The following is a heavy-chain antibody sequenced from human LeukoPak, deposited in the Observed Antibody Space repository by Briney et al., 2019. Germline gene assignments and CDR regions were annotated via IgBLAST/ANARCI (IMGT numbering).Heavy chain of an antibody. J-gene: IGHJ4*02. CDR2: IYPGDSDT. CDR3: AISGSYWYFDY. D-gene: IGHD1-26*01. Sequence: WIRQPPGKALEWMGIIYPGDSDTRYSPSFQGQVTISADKSISTAYLQWSSLKASDTAMYYCAISGSYWYFDYWGQGTLVTVSS. V-gene: IGHV5-51*01.